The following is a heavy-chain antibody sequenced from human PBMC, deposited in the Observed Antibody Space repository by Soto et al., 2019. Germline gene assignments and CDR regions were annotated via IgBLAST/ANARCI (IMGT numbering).Heavy chain of an antibody. CDR2: IGSSGSPI. Sequence: QVQLVESGGGLVKPGGSRRLSCVASGFTFSAYYMTWIRQAPGKGLEWVSYIGSSGSPIYHADSVKGRFTISRDNAKNSLFLQMNSLRAEDTAVYYCARESSSTSANWFDPWGQGTLVTVSS. J-gene: IGHJ5*02. D-gene: IGHD2-2*01. CDR3: ARESSSTSANWFDP. V-gene: IGHV3-11*01. CDR1: GFTFSAYY.